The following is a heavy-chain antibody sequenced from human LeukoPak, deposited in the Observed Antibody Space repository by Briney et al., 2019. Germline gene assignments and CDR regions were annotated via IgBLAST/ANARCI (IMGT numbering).Heavy chain of an antibody. CDR3: ARNDGIRDGFDI. V-gene: IGHV4-59*01. J-gene: IGHJ3*02. D-gene: IGHD1-1*01. Sequence: SETLSLTCTVSGGSISSYYWSWIRQSPGKGLEWIGYIYYSGSTNYNPSLKSRVTISVDTSMNQSSLKLRSVTAAVTAVYYCARNDGIRDGFDIWGQETMVTVSS. CDR2: IYYSGST. CDR1: GGSISSYY.